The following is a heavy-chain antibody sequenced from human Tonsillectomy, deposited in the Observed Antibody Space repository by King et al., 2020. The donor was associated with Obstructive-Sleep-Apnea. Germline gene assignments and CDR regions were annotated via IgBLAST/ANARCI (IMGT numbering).Heavy chain of an antibody. Sequence: VQLLESGGGLVQPGWSLRLSCASSGFTFSNSWMNWVRQAPGMGLVWVSRMNTDGSSIASAASVKGRFTIYRDNATNTLYLQMNSLRAEDTAVYYCARRHTGGGFLGYWGQGTLVAVSS. D-gene: IGHD2-15*01. CDR3: ARRHTGGGFLGY. CDR1: GFTFSNSW. CDR2: MNTDGSSI. V-gene: IGHV3-74*01. J-gene: IGHJ4*02.